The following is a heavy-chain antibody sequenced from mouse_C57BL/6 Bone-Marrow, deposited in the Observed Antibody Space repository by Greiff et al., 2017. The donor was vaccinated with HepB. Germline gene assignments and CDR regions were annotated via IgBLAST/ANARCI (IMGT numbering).Heavy chain of an antibody. CDR3: ASGSNSDY. D-gene: IGHD5-1*01. CDR1: GFTFSSYG. Sequence: EVKLVESGGDLVKPGGSLKLSCAASGFTFSSYGMSWVRQTPDKRLEWVATISSGGSYTYYPDSVKGRFTISRDNAKNTLYLQMSSLKSEDTAMYYCASGSNSDYWGQGTTLTVSS. CDR2: ISSGGSYT. J-gene: IGHJ2*01. V-gene: IGHV5-6*01.